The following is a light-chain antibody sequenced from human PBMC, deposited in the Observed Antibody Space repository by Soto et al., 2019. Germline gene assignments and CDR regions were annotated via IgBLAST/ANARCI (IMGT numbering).Light chain of an antibody. J-gene: IGKJ5*01. CDR3: QQYGSSPQT. CDR1: QSVSNS. Sequence: ETLLTQSPATLSLSPGERGTLSCWASQSVSNSLAWYQQRPGQSPRLLIYDVSTRATGIPARFGGSGSGTDFTLTISRLEPEDFAVYYCQQYGSSPQTFGQGTRLEIK. V-gene: IGKV3-20*01. CDR2: DVS.